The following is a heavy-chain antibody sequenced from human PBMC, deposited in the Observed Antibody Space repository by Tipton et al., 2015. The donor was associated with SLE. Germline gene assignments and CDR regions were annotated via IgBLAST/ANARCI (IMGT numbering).Heavy chain of an antibody. CDR2: ISSNGGST. D-gene: IGHD1-26*01. Sequence: SLRLSCAASGFTFSSYSMHWVRQAPGKGLEYVSAISSNGGSTYYADSVKGGFPISSDNSKNTLYLQMGSLRAEDMAVYYCARKGALWGSDAFDIWGQGKMVTVSS. CDR1: GFTFSSYS. V-gene: IGHV3-64*02. J-gene: IGHJ3*02. CDR3: ARKGALWGSDAFDI.